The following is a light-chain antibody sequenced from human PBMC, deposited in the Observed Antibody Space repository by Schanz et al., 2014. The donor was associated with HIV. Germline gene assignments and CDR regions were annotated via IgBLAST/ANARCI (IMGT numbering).Light chain of an antibody. CDR2: RSS. CDR1: QSVSSN. J-gene: IGKJ5*01. CDR3: QQYNDWPPIT. Sequence: EIVMTQSPGTLSVSPGERATLSCRASQSVSSNFAWYQQKPGQAPRLLIYRSSRRATGIPDRFSGSGSGTDFTLTISGLEPEDFAVYYCQQYNDWPPITFGQGTRLEIK. V-gene: IGKV3D-15*01.